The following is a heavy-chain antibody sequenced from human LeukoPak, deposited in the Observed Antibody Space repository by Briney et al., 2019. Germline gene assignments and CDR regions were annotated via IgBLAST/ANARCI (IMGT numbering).Heavy chain of an antibody. J-gene: IGHJ3*02. V-gene: IGHV3-11*04. CDR2: ISSSGSTI. CDR1: GFTFSDYY. D-gene: IGHD1-26*01. CDR3: AKERANEDAFDI. Sequence: GGSLRLSCAASGFTFSDYYMSWIRQAPGKGLEWVSYISSSGSTIYYADSVKGRFTISRDNSKNTLYLQMNSLRAEDTAVYYCAKERANEDAFDIWGQGTMVTVSS.